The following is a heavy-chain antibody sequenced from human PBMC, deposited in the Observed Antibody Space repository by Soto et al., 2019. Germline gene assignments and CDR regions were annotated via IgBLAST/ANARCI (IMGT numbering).Heavy chain of an antibody. J-gene: IGHJ4*02. CDR3: ARDGDTDYYDSSDSQHFDY. CDR2: ISSSSSYI. Sequence: GSLRLSCAASGFTFSSYSMNWVRQAPGKGLEWVSSISSSSSYIYYADSVKGRFTISRDNAKNSLYLQMNSLRAEDTAVYYCARDGDTDYYDSSDSQHFDYWGQGTLVTVSS. D-gene: IGHD3-22*01. V-gene: IGHV3-21*01. CDR1: GFTFSSYS.